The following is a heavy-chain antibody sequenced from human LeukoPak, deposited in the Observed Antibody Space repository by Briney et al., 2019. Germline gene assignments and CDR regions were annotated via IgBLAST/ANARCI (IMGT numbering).Heavy chain of an antibody. Sequence: PSETLSLTCAVYGGSFSGYYWSWIRQPPGKGLEWIGYIYYSGSTYYNPSLKSRVTISVDTSKNQFSLKLSSVTAADTAVYYCARDLWGSGGSCFDYWGQGTLVTVSS. V-gene: IGHV4-34*09. CDR2: IYYSGST. J-gene: IGHJ4*02. CDR3: ARDLWGSGGSCFDY. CDR1: GGSFSGYY. D-gene: IGHD2-15*01.